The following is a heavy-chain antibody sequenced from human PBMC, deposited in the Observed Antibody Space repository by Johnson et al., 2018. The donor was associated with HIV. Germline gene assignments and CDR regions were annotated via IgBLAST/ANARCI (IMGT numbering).Heavy chain of an antibody. D-gene: IGHD3-22*01. CDR2: ISYDGSNK. CDR1: GFTFSSYA. CDR3: AATYYYDSSGSRYPFDI. Sequence: QVQLVESGGGVVQPGRSLRLSCAASGFTFSSYAMHWVRQAPGKGLEWVAVISYDGSNKYYADSVKGRFTISRDNSKNTLYLQMNSLRAEDTAVYYCAATYYYDSSGSRYPFDIWGQGTMVTVSS. V-gene: IGHV3-30-3*01. J-gene: IGHJ3*02.